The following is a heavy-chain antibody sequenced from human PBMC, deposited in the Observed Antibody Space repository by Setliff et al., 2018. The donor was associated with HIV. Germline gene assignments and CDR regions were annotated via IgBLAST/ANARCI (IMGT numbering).Heavy chain of an antibody. D-gene: IGHD1-1*01. CDR1: GFTFTSYAM. V-gene: IGHV4-4*02. J-gene: IGHJ5*01. Sequence: GSLRLSCAASGFTFTSYAMSWVRQPPGKGLEWIGEIYHSGSTNYNPSLKSRVTIEVDTSKNQFSLKLHSVSAADTALYYCARHSRRGWFDSWGQGTLVTVSS. CDR2: IYHSGST. CDR3: ARHSRRGWFDS.